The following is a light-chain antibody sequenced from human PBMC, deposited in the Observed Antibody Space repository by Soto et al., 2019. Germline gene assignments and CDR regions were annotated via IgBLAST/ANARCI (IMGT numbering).Light chain of an antibody. V-gene: IGKV1-5*03. CDR1: QSISSW. Sequence: DIQMTQSPSTLSASVGDRVTITCRASQSISSWLAWYQQKPGKAPKLLIYKASSLESGVPSRFSGSGSGTEFTLTISSVQPDDFATYYCQQYNTYSYTFGQGTKLEIK. J-gene: IGKJ2*01. CDR2: KAS. CDR3: QQYNTYSYT.